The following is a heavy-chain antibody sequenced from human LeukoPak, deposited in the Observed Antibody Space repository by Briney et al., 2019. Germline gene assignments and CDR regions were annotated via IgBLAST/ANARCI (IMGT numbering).Heavy chain of an antibody. Sequence: ASVKVSCKASGYTFTSYGISWVRQAPGQGLEWMGWISAYNGNTNYAQKLQGRVTMTTDTSTSTAYMELRSLRSDDTAVYYCARDANYYGSGSYYNSYWGQGTLVTVSS. CDR3: ARDANYYGSGSYYNSY. D-gene: IGHD3-10*01. V-gene: IGHV1-18*01. J-gene: IGHJ4*02. CDR2: ISAYNGNT. CDR1: GYTFTSYG.